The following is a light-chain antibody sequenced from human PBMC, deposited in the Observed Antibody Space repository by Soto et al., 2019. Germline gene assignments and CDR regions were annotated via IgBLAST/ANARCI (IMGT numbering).Light chain of an antibody. V-gene: IGKV4-1*01. CDR1: QSVLYSSNNKNY. Sequence: DIVMTQSPDSLAVCLGERATINCKSSQSVLYSSNNKNYLAWYQQKPGQPPKLLIYWASTRESGVPDRFSGSGSGTDFTLTISSLQAEDVAVYYCQQGWTFGQEPKVEI. J-gene: IGKJ1*01. CDR2: WAS. CDR3: QQGWT.